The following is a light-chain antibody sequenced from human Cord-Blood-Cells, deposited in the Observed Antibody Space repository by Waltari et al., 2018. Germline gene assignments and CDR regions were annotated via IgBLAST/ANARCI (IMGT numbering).Light chain of an antibody. J-gene: IGLJ2*01. CDR1: SRDVGGYHY. V-gene: IGLV2-11*01. Sequence: QSALTQPRSVSGSPRQSLNISCTGTSRDVGGYHYVSCSQQHPGKAPKLMIYDVSKRPSGVPDRFSGSKSGNTASLTISGLQAEDEADYYCCSFAGSYTLVYGGGTKLTVL. CDR2: DVS. CDR3: CSFAGSYTLV.